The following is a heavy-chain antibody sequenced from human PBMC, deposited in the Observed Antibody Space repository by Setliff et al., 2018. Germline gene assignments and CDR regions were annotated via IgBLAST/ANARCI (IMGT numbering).Heavy chain of an antibody. Sequence: TLSLTCTVSDDSISSRHYYWSWIRQPAGKGLEWLGQIYTSWSTNYNPSLKGRATLSIDPSKKQFSLKLTTVTAADTAVYYGATSGFCSAGSCYSFDDWGQGALVTVSS. CDR2: IYTSWST. J-gene: IGHJ4*02. V-gene: IGHV4-61*09. CDR1: DDSISSRHYY. D-gene: IGHD6-19*01. CDR3: ATSGFCSAGSCYSFDD.